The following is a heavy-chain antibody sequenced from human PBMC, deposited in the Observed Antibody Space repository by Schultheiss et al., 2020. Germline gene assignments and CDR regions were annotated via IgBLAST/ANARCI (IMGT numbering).Heavy chain of an antibody. CDR1: GGSISSYY. Sequence: SETLSLTCTVSGGSISSYYWSWIRQPPGKGLEWIGYIYYSGSTNYNPSLKSRVTISVDTSKNQFSLKLSSVTAADTAVYYCARDRSGCNWGQGTLVTVSS. V-gene: IGHV4-59*01. J-gene: IGHJ4*02. CDR3: ARDRSGCN. D-gene: IGHD1-26*01. CDR2: IYYSGST.